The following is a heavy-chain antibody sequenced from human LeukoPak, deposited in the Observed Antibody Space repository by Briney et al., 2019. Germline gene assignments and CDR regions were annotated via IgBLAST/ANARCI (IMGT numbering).Heavy chain of an antibody. CDR3: AKDLIIYSSSRRAFDY. J-gene: IGHJ4*02. CDR1: GFTFSSYG. V-gene: IGHV3-30*02. CDR2: IRYDGSNK. D-gene: IGHD6-13*01. Sequence: PGGSLRLSCAASGFTFSSYGIHWVRQAPGKGLEWVAFIRYDGSNKYYTDSVKGRFTISRDNSKNTLYLQMNSLRAEDTAVYYCAKDLIIYSSSRRAFDYWGQGTLVTVSS.